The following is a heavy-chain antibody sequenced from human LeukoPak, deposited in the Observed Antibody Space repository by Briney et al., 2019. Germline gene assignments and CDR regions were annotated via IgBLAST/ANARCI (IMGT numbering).Heavy chain of an antibody. Sequence: SVKVSCKASRGTFSSYAISWVRQAPGQGLEWMGGIIPIFGTANYAQKFQGRVTITTDESTSTAYMELSSLRSEDTAVYYCARESYYYDSSGYRYYFDYWGQGTLVTVSS. J-gene: IGHJ4*02. D-gene: IGHD3-22*01. V-gene: IGHV1-69*05. CDR3: ARESYYYDSSGYRYYFDY. CDR1: RGTFSSYA. CDR2: IIPIFGTA.